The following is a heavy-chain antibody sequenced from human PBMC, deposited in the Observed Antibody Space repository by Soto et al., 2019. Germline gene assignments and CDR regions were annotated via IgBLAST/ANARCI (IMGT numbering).Heavy chain of an antibody. D-gene: IGHD2-8*02. Sequence: QVQLQQWGAGLLKPSETLSLTCAVYGGSFSGYYWSWIRQPPGKGLEWIGEINHSGSTNYNPSLKSRVTISVDTSKNQFSLKLSSVTAADTAVYYCARGTGGIFYYMDVWGKGTTVTVSS. CDR2: INHSGST. CDR1: GGSFSGYY. V-gene: IGHV4-34*01. CDR3: ARGTGGIFYYMDV. J-gene: IGHJ6*03.